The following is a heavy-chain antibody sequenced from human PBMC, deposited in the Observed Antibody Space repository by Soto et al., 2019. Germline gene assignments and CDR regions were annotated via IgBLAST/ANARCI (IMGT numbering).Heavy chain of an antibody. D-gene: IGHD3-9*01. J-gene: IGHJ4*02. Sequence: ASVKVSCKASGYTFTSHYIHLVRQAPGQRLEWIGLINPANGDTMYSQKFPGRVTITRDTSASKAYMDLSSLRSEDTAMYYCARDILTGYSRYDYWGQGTLVTVSS. CDR2: INPANGDT. V-gene: IGHV1-3*01. CDR1: GYTFTSHY. CDR3: ARDILTGYSRYDY.